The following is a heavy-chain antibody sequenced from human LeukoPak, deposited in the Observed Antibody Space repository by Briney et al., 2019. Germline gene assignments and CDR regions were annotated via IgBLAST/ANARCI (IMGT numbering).Heavy chain of an antibody. CDR1: GYSMSSGGYY. D-gene: IGHD5-18*01. Sequence: SETLSLTCNVSGYSMSSGGYYWSWIRQHPGKGLDWIGYVYHTGSTYYNPSFESRATISIDTSKNQFSLKFRSVTDADTAIYFCARDGGYRVKDNWFDPWGQGTLVTVSS. CDR3: ARDGGYRVKDNWFDP. CDR2: VYHTGST. V-gene: IGHV4-31*03. J-gene: IGHJ5*02.